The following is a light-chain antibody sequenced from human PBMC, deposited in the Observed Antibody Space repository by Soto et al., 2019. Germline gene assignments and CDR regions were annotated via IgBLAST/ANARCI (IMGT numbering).Light chain of an antibody. Sequence: DIVMTQSPLSLPVTPGEPASISCRSSQSLLHGNGYNYLDWYLQKAGQSPQLLIYLGSNRASGVPDRFSGSGSGTDFTLKISRVEAEDVGVYYCMQALQTPITFGQGTRLEIK. V-gene: IGKV2-28*01. CDR3: MQALQTPIT. CDR2: LGS. J-gene: IGKJ5*01. CDR1: QSLLHGNGYNY.